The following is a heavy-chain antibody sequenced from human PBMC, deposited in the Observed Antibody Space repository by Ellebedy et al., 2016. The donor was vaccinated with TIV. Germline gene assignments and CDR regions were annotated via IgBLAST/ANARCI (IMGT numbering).Heavy chain of an antibody. D-gene: IGHD2-15*01. CDR3: ARDRGVAGPGLGMDV. J-gene: IGHJ6*02. CDR1: GGTFSSYA. V-gene: IGHV1-69*13. Sequence: SVKVSXXASGGTFSSYAISWVRQAPGQGLEWMGGIIPIFGTANYAQKFQGRVTITADESTSTAYMELSSLRSEDTAVYYCARDRGVAGPGLGMDVWGQGTTVTVSS. CDR2: IIPIFGTA.